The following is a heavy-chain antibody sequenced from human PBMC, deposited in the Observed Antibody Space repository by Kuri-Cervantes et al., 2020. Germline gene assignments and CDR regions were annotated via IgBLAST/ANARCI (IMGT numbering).Heavy chain of an antibody. Sequence: SVKVSCKASGGTFSSYAISWVRQAPGQGLEWMGGIIPIFGTANYAQKFQGRVTITTDESTSTAYMELRSLRSDDTAVYYCARVGYSISSWMGDFDYWGQGTLVTVSS. J-gene: IGHJ4*02. V-gene: IGHV1-69*05. D-gene: IGHD3-3*02. CDR2: IIPIFGTA. CDR3: ARVGYSISSWMGDFDY. CDR1: GGTFSSYA.